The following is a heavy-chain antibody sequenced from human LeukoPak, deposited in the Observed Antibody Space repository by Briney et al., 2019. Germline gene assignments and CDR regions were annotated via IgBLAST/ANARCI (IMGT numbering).Heavy chain of an antibody. V-gene: IGHV4-59*01. Sequence: SETLSLTCTVSGGSISSYYWSWIRQPPGKGLEWIGYIYYSGSTNYNPSLKSRVTISVDTSKNQFSLKLSSVTAADTAVYNCASSSCSWYYNYYYYYMDVWGKGTTVTVSS. CDR2: IYYSGST. CDR1: GGSISSYY. J-gene: IGHJ6*03. D-gene: IGHD6-13*01. CDR3: ASSSCSWYYNYYYYYMDV.